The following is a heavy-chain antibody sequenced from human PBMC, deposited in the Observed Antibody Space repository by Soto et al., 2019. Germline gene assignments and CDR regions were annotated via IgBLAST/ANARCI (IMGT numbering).Heavy chain of an antibody. CDR2: IYYSGST. V-gene: IGHV4-39*01. D-gene: IGHD6-13*01. Sequence: SETLSLTCTVSGGSISSSSYYWGWIRQPPGKGLEWIGSIYYSGSTYYNPSLKGRVTIFIDTSKNQFSLELSSMTAADTAVYYCATTYSSSWYWFDPWGQGTLVTVSS. CDR1: GGSISSSSYY. J-gene: IGHJ5*02. CDR3: ATTYSSSWYWFDP.